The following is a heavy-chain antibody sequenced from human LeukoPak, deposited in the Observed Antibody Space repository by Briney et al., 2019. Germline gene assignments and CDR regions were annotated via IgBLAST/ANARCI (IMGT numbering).Heavy chain of an antibody. J-gene: IGHJ3*01. CDR2: VNPDSGHT. Sequence: ASVTVSCKAFGYTFTTYDINWVRQAPGQGLEWMGWVNPDSGHTVYAQKFQGRVTITRNTSIRTAYMELGSLTSDDTAVYYCETRDGDAFDLWGQGTLVTVSS. V-gene: IGHV1-8*03. CDR3: ETRDGDAFDL. D-gene: IGHD5-24*01. CDR1: GYTFTTYD.